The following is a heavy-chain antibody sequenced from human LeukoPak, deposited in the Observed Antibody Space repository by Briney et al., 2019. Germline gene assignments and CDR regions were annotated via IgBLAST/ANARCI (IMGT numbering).Heavy chain of an antibody. CDR2: IYYSRNT. Sequence: SETLSLTCTVSGGSTSSYYWSWIRQPPGKGLEWIGYIYYSRNTNYNPSLKSRVTISVDTSKNQFSLKLSSVTAADTAIYYCARGYSYGSYYFDNWGQGTLVTVSS. D-gene: IGHD5-18*01. CDR1: GGSTSSYY. V-gene: IGHV4-59*01. J-gene: IGHJ4*02. CDR3: ARGYSYGSYYFDN.